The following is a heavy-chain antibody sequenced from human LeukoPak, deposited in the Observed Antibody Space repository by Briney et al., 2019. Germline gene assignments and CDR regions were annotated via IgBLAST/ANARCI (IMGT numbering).Heavy chain of an antibody. J-gene: IGHJ1*01. V-gene: IGHV4-4*07. Sequence: SETLSLTCTVSVGSISSYYWSWIRQPAGEGLEWIGRIYTSGSTSYNPSLKSRVTMSVDSSKNQFSLKLTSVTAADTAVYYCARLRASGSLYFQHWGQGTLVTVSS. D-gene: IGHD2-15*01. CDR3: ARLRASGSLYFQH. CDR2: IYTSGST. CDR1: VGSISSYY.